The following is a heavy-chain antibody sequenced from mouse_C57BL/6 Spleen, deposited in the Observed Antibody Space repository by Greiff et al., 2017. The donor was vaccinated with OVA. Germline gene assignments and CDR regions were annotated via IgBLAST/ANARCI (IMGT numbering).Heavy chain of an antibody. CDR1: GFTFSSYA. Sequence: DVLLVESGGGLVKPGGSLKLSCAASGFTFSSYAMSWVRQTPEKRLEWVATISDGGSYTYYPDNVKGRFTISRDNAKNNLYLQMSHLKSEDTAVYYCARDGHCGSSSFAYWGQGTLVTVSA. CDR3: ARDGHCGSSSFAY. CDR2: ISDGGSYT. V-gene: IGHV5-4*01. J-gene: IGHJ3*01. D-gene: IGHD1-1*01.